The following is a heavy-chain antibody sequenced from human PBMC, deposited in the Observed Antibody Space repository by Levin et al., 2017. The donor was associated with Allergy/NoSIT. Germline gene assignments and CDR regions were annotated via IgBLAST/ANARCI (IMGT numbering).Heavy chain of an antibody. J-gene: IGHJ6*02. CDR1: GGSMSHYY. Sequence: MSSETLSLTCTVSGGSMSHYYWSWIRQSPGKGLEYIGYISEIGRTNYNPSLQSRVSISIDTSKKQFSLKLTSVTAADTALYYCARDQLAYGMDVWGPGATVIVSS. CDR2: ISEIGRT. V-gene: IGHV4-59*01. CDR3: ARDQLAYGMDV. D-gene: IGHD2-2*01.